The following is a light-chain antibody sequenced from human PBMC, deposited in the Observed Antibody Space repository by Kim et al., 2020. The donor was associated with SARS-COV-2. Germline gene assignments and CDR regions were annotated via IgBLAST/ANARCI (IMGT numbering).Light chain of an antibody. CDR1: QSISSSY. CDR2: GAS. V-gene: IGKV3-20*01. J-gene: IGKJ4*01. CDR3: QHYGRSPLA. Sequence: EIVLTQSPGTLSLSPGERATLSCRASQSISSSYLAWYQQKPGQAPRLLISGASSRATGIPGMFSGSGSDSDFTLTISRLEPEDFGVYYCQHYGRSPLAFGGGTKLEI.